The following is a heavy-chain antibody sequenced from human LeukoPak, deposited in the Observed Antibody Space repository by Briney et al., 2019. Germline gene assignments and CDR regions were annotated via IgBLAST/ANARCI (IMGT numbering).Heavy chain of an antibody. CDR3: ARRGDAFDI. J-gene: IGHJ3*02. CDR2: IYPGNFDT. V-gene: IGHV5-51*01. Sequence: GESLKISCKGSGYTFTNDWIGWVRPMPGKGLEWMGIIYPGNFDTRYGPSFQGQVTISADKSISTAYLQWSSLKASDTTMYYCARRGDAFDIWGQGTMVTVSS. CDR1: GYTFTNDW.